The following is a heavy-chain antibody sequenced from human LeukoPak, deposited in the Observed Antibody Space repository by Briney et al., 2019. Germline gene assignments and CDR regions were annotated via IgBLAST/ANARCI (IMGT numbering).Heavy chain of an antibody. CDR2: ISSRSYT. CDR3: ASYGGFTSATLVDLL. CDR1: GFSFSVYS. J-gene: IGHJ4*02. Sequence: YPGVSLRLSCAASGFSFSVYSMNWVRQAPGKGLEWVSSISSRSYTDYADSVRGRFTISRDNAKNSLFLQMNSLRAEDTAVYYCASYGGFTSATLVDLLWGQGTLVTVSS. V-gene: IGHV3-69-1*01. D-gene: IGHD4-23*01.